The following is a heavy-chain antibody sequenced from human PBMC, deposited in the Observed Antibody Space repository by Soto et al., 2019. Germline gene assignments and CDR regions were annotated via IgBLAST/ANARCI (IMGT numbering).Heavy chain of an antibody. CDR2: IYYSGST. CDR3: VRHADYGGNFDAFDI. V-gene: IGHV4-39*01. Sequence: QLQLQESGPGLVKPSETLSLTCTVSGGSISSSSYYWGWIRQPPGKGLEWIGSIYYSGSTYYNPSLKSRVTISVDTSKNQFSLKLSSVTAADTAVYYCVRHADYGGNFDAFDIWGQGTMVTVSS. D-gene: IGHD4-17*01. J-gene: IGHJ3*02. CDR1: GGSISSSSYY.